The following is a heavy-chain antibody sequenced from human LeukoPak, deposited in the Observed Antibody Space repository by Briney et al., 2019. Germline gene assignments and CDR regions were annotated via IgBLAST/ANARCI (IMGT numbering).Heavy chain of an antibody. CDR2: ISSSGSTI. D-gene: IGHD1-26*01. CDR1: GFTFSDYY. J-gene: IGHJ5*02. CDR3: ARDSHDKVSGSYSGNWFDP. Sequence: GGSLRLSCAASGFTFSDYYMSWIRQAPGKGLEWGSYISSSGSTIYYADSVKGRFTISRDNAKNSLYLQMNSLRAEDTAVYYCARDSHDKVSGSYSGNWFDPWGQGTLVTVSS. V-gene: IGHV3-11*04.